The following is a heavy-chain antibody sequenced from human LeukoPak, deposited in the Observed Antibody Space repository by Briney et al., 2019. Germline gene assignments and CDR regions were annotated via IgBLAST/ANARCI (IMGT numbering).Heavy chain of an antibody. CDR3: ARDLYGSGSYSHRD. J-gene: IGHJ4*02. D-gene: IGHD3-10*01. CDR2: IYYSGST. CDR1: GGSVSSGSYY. Sequence: SETLSLTCTVSGGSVSSGSYYWSWIRQPPGKGLEWIGYIYYSGSTNYNPSLKSRVTIPVDTSKNQFSLKLSSVTAADTAVYYCARDLYGSGSYSHRDWGQGTLVTVSS. V-gene: IGHV4-61*01.